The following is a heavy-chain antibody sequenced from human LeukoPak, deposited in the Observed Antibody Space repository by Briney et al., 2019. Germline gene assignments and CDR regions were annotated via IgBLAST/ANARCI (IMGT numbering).Heavy chain of an antibody. D-gene: IGHD3-9*01. CDR1: GDSVSGNRAT. V-gene: IGHV6-1*01. J-gene: IGHJ4*02. CDR2: IYYRSKWYS. CDR3: GRAEHDWGSDY. Sequence: SQTLSLTCAISGDSVSGNRATWNWLRQSPSRGLKWLGRIYYRSKWYSDYAVSVKGRITTNPDTSKNQFSLLLNSVTPEDTAVYFCGRAEHDWGSDYWGQGTLVTVSS.